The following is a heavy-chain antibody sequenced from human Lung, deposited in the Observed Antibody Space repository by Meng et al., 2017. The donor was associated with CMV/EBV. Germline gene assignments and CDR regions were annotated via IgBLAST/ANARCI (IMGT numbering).Heavy chain of an antibody. V-gene: IGHV4-39*01. CDR3: ARQHRYHTFDY. CDR1: GGAYSIRSDY. J-gene: IGHJ4*02. CDR2: VVARGTT. Sequence: QVWGPVLVKPAEASPRICTVSGGAYSIRSDYWDWSRQPPGEGLEWLASVVARGTTDYQSSLKIRVPISVHTSKNQFSLPLSAVTAADTAVHFCARQHRYHTFDYWGQGTLVTVSS. D-gene: IGHD1-14*01.